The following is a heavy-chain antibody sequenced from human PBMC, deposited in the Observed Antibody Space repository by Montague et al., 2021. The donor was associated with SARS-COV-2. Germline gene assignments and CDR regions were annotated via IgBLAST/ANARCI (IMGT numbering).Heavy chain of an antibody. D-gene: IGHD3-9*01. Sequence: SETLSLTCAVYGGSFSGYYWTWIRRRPGKGLEWMGEINNSGSTSYSPYFKGRVTISVDTSKNQFSLKLSSVTAADTAVYYCARDSRTDFDWLFPDSGSYYYYMDVWGKGTTVTVSS. J-gene: IGHJ6*03. CDR2: INNSGST. CDR3: ARDSRTDFDWLFPDSGSYYYYMDV. V-gene: IGHV4-34*01. CDR1: GGSFSGYY.